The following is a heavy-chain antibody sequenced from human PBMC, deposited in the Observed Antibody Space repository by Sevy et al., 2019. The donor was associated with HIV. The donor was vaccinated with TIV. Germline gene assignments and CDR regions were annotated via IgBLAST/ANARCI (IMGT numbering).Heavy chain of an antibody. CDR2: INSHGTIT. CDR1: GFTFSSHW. J-gene: IGHJ6*02. V-gene: IGHV3-74*01. D-gene: IGHD3-3*01. CDR3: ARGQLLQCLEWASYCFDV. Sequence: GGSLRLSCAASGFTFSSHWMFWVRQAPGKGLMWVAHINSHGTITNYADSVKGRFAISRDNAKNTVYLRMDSLRAEDTAVYYCARGQLLQCLEWASYCFDVWGQGTTVTVSS.